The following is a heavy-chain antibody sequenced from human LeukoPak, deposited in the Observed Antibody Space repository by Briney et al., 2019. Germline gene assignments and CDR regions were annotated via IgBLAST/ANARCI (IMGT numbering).Heavy chain of an antibody. D-gene: IGHD3-10*01. CDR2: INHSGST. V-gene: IGHV4-34*01. J-gene: IGHJ6*03. CDR3: ARVRRSYYGSGSYYSGYYYYYYMDV. CDR1: GGSFSDYY. Sequence: SETLSLTCAVYGGSFSDYYWSWIRQPPGKGLEWIGEINHSGSTNYNPSLKSRVTISVDTSKNQFSLKLSSVTAADTAVYYCARVRRSYYGSGSYYSGYYYYYYMDVWGKGTTVTVSS.